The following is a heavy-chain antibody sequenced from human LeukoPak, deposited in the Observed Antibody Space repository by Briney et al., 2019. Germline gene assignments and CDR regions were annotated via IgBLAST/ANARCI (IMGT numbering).Heavy chain of an antibody. CDR2: IYTSGST. CDR1: GGSISSGSYY. CDR3: ARVEYSSSYYFDY. D-gene: IGHD6-6*01. V-gene: IGHV4-61*02. Sequence: PSQTQSLTCTVSGGSISSGSYYWSWIRQPAGKGLEWIGRIYTSGSTNYNPSLKSRVTISVDTSKNQFSLKLSSVTAADTAVYYCARVEYSSSYYFDYWGQGTLVTVSS. J-gene: IGHJ4*02.